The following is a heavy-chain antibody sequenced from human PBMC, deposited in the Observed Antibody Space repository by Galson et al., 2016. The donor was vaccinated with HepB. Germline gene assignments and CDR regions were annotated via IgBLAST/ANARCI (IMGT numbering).Heavy chain of an antibody. D-gene: IGHD2-2*01. V-gene: IGHV3-30*03. CDR3: ATGGRVAMDYYYYGVDV. CDR2: ISYDGSHK. CDR1: GFTLNSYG. J-gene: IGHJ6*02. Sequence: SLRPSCAASGFTLNSYGMHWVRQAPGKGLEWVAVISYDGSHKYYADSVKGRFTISRDNSKNTLYLQTINLRAEDTAVYYCATGGRVAMDYYYYGVDVWGQGTTVTVSS.